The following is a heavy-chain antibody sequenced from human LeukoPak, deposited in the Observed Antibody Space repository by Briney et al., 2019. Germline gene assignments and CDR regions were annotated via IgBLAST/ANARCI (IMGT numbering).Heavy chain of an antibody. CDR3: ARRRGFGLRSTSCWDY. CDR2: IYPGDSDT. CDR1: GYIYTSYW. V-gene: IGHV5-51*01. D-gene: IGHD2-2*01. Sequence: GESLKISCNSSGYIYTSYWIGWVRQMPGKGLEWMGIIYPGDSDTRYSPSFQGQVTISADKSISTAYLQWSSLKASDTAMYYCARRRGFGLRSTSCWDYWGQGTLVTVSS. J-gene: IGHJ4*02.